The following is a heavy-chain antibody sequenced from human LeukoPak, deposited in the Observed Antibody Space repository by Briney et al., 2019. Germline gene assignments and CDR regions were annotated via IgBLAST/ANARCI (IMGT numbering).Heavy chain of an antibody. Sequence: SETLSLTCTVSGDSVNNNYWTWIRQTPGKGLEWIGFIASSGSSNYNPSLKSRVTISLDTSKNQFSLKLNSVTAADTAVYYCARVFRGVVTSNRLDVWGQGSLVTVSS. CDR2: IASSGSS. V-gene: IGHV4-59*02. J-gene: IGHJ5*02. CDR1: GDSVNNNY. CDR3: ARVFRGVVTSNRLDV. D-gene: IGHD2-21*02.